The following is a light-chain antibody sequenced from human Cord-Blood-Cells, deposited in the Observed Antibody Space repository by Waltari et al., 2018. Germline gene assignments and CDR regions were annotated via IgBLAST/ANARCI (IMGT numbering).Light chain of an antibody. Sequence: SYVLTQPPSVSVAPGKTARITCGGNNIGSKSVHWYQQKPGQAPVLVIYYDSDRPSWIPERFSVSNSGNTATLTISRGEAGDEADYYCQVWDSSSDHWVFGGGTKLTVL. CDR2: YDS. CDR3: QVWDSSSDHWV. CDR1: NIGSKS. J-gene: IGLJ3*02. V-gene: IGLV3-21*04.